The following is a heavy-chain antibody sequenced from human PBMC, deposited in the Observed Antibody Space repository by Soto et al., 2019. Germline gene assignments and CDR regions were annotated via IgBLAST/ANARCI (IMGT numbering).Heavy chain of an antibody. CDR1: GGSFSGYY. CDR2: INHSGST. Sequence: PSEALSLICAVYGGSFSGYYWSWIRQPPGKGLEWIGEINHSGSTNYNPSLKSRVTISVDTSKNQFSLKLSSVTAADTAVYYCAREGSITIPRGVISSFDYWGQGTLVTVSS. CDR3: AREGSITIPRGVISSFDY. D-gene: IGHD3-10*01. J-gene: IGHJ4*02. V-gene: IGHV4-34*01.